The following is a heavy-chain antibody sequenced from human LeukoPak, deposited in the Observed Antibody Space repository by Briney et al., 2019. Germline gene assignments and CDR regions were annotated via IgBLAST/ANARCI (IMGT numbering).Heavy chain of an antibody. J-gene: IGHJ5*02. CDR1: GGSISSGGYY. D-gene: IGHD6-13*01. V-gene: IGHV4-31*03. CDR2: IYYSGST. CDR3: ARDRKGRGQQLEYNWFDP. Sequence: SQTLSFTCTVSGGSISSGGYYWSWIRQHPGKGLEWIGYIYYSGSTYYNPSLKSRVTISVDTSKNQFSLKLSSVTAADTAVYYCARDRKGRGQQLEYNWFDPWGQGTLVTVSS.